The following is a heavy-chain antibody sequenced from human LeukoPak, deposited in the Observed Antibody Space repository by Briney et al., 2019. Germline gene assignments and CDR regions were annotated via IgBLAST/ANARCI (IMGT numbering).Heavy chain of an antibody. CDR1: GFTLSSYW. CDR3: ARDRRAPYYDFRSGYIDHYYMDV. V-gene: IGHV3-7*01. CDR2: IKEDGSEK. D-gene: IGHD3-3*01. Sequence: GGSLRLSCAASGFTLSSYWMNWVRQAPGKGLEWVANIKEDGSEKYYVDSVKGRFTISRDNAKNSLYLQMNSLRAEDPAVYYCARDRRAPYYDFRSGYIDHYYMDVWGKGTTVTVSS. J-gene: IGHJ6*03.